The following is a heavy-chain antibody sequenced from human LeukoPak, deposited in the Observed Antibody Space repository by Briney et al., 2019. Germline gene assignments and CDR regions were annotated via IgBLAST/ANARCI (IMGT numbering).Heavy chain of an antibody. CDR2: ISGSGGST. D-gene: IGHD1-26*01. V-gene: IGHV3-23*01. CDR1: GFTFSGYG. Sequence: QPGGSLRLSCAASGFTFSGYGMSWVRQAPGKRLEWVSAISGSGGSTYYADSVKGRFTISRDNSKNTLYLQMNSLRAEDTAVYYCAKSNIDSGSYSPHWGQGTLVTVSS. CDR3: AKSNIDSGSYSPH. J-gene: IGHJ4*02.